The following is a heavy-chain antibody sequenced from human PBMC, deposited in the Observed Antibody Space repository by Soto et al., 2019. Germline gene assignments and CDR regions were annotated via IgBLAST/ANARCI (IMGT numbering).Heavy chain of an antibody. CDR1: GGSISSYY. D-gene: IGHD2-15*01. CDR3: ARGGWSLDY. V-gene: IGHV4-59*01. CDR2: IYYSGST. J-gene: IGHJ4*02. Sequence: SETLSHTCTVSGGSISSYYWSWIRQPPGKGLEWIGYIYYSGSTNYNPSLKSRLTISVDTSKNQFSLKLSSVTASDTAVYYCARGGWSLDYWGQGALVTVSS.